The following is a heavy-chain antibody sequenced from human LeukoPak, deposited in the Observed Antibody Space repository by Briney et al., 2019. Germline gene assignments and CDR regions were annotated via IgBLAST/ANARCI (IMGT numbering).Heavy chain of an antibody. CDR1: GGSISSGSYY. J-gene: IGHJ5*02. Sequence: PSQTLSLTCTVSGGSISSGSYYWSWIRQPAGKGLEWIVRIYTSGSTNYNPSLKSRVTISVDTSKNQFSLKLSSVTAADTAVYYCARDLKIPAAPHNWFDPWGQGTLVTVSS. V-gene: IGHV4-61*02. CDR2: IYTSGST. D-gene: IGHD2-2*01. CDR3: ARDLKIPAAPHNWFDP.